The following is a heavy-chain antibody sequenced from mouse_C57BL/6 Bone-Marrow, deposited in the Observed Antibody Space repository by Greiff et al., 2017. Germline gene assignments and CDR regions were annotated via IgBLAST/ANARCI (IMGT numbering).Heavy chain of an antibody. CDR3: ARFRSSWFAY. J-gene: IGHJ3*01. CDR1: GYTFTSYG. V-gene: IGHV1-81*01. D-gene: IGHD3-2*02. Sequence: VQLQQSGAELARPGASVKLSCKASGYTFTSYGISWVKQRTGQGLEWIGEIYPRSGNTYYNEKFKGKATLTADKSFSTAYMELRSLTSEDSAVYFCARFRSSWFAYWGQGTLVTVSA. CDR2: IYPRSGNT.